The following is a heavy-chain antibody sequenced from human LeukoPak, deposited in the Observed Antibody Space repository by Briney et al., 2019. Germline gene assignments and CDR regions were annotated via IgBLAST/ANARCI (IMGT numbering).Heavy chain of an antibody. J-gene: IGHJ4*02. D-gene: IGHD3-3*01. CDR3: AKDTKILV. V-gene: IGHV3-23*01. CDR1: GCTFSSYA. CDR2: ISGSGGST. Sequence: GRPLGLSCAASGCTFSSYAMSWGGQAPGKGLEWVSAISGSGGSTYYADSVKGRFTISRDNSKNTLYLQMNSLRAEDTAVYYCAKDTKILVWGQGTLVTVSS.